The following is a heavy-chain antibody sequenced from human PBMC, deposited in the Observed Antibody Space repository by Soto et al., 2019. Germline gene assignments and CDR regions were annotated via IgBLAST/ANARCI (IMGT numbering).Heavy chain of an antibody. J-gene: IGHJ5*02. Sequence: QLQLQESGPGLVKPSETLSLTCTVSGGSISSSSYYWGWIRQPPGKGLEWIGSIYYSGSTYYNPSLKSRVTISVDTSKNQFSLKLSSVTAADTAVYYCARHVRQQLGHWFDPWGQGTLVTVSS. D-gene: IGHD6-13*01. CDR3: ARHVRQQLGHWFDP. CDR1: GGSISSSSYY. CDR2: IYYSGST. V-gene: IGHV4-39*01.